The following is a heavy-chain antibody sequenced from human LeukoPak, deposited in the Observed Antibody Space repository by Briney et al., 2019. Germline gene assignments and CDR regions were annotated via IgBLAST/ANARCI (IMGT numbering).Heavy chain of an antibody. J-gene: IGHJ4*02. CDR2: IYHSGST. CDR1: GYSISSGYY. D-gene: IGHD1-26*01. V-gene: IGHV4-38-2*02. Sequence: PETLSLACTVSGYSISSGYYWGWIRQPPGKGLEWIGSIYHSGSTYYNPSLKSRVTISVDTSKNQFSLKLSSVTAADTAVYYCARENSVGATMGDWGQGTLVTVSS. CDR3: ARENSVGATMGD.